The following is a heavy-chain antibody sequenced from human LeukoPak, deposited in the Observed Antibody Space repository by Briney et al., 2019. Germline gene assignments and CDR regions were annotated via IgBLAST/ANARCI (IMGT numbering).Heavy chain of an antibody. CDR3: ARRGGSGRAFDY. J-gene: IGHJ4*02. CDR2: INHSGST. D-gene: IGHD1-26*01. CDR1: GGSFSGYY. V-gene: IGHV4-34*01. Sequence: SETLSLTCAVYGGSFSGYYWSWIRQPPGKGLEWIGEINHSGSTIYNPSLKSRVTISVDTSKNQFSLKLSSVTAADTAVYYCARRGGSGRAFDYWGQGTLVTVSS.